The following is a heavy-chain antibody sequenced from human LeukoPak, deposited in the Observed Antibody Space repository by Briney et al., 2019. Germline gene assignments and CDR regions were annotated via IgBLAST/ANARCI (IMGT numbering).Heavy chain of an antibody. J-gene: IGHJ6*02. D-gene: IGHD2-2*01. V-gene: IGHV4-39*07. Sequence: SETLSLTCTVSGGSISSSSYYWGWIRQPPGKGLEWIGSIYYGGSTYYNSSLKSRVTISVDISKNQFSLKVSSVTAADTAVYFCARDAGHQLSRRNYYAMDVWGQGTTVTVSS. CDR3: ARDAGHQLSRRNYYAMDV. CDR2: IYYGGST. CDR1: GGSISSSSYY.